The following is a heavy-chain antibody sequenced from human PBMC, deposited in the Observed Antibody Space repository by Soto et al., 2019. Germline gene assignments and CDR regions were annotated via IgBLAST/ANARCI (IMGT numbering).Heavy chain of an antibody. CDR1: GFTFSSYA. Sequence: GGSLRLSCAASGFTFSSYAMSWVRQAPGKGLEWVSAISGSGGSTYYADSVKGRFTISRDNSKNTLYLQMNSLRAEDRAVYYCAKDRAWGPGDIVVVVAAPRGVDYWGQGTLVTVSS. J-gene: IGHJ4*02. CDR3: AKDRAWGPGDIVVVVAAPRGVDY. D-gene: IGHD2-15*01. CDR2: ISGSGGST. V-gene: IGHV3-23*01.